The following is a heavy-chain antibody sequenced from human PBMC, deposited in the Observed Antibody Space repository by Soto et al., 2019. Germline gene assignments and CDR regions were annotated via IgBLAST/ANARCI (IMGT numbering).Heavy chain of an antibody. Sequence: QVQLQESGPGLVKPSQTLSLTCSVSGDSISSSGYYWSWIRQHPGRVLEWIGHIYYSGSTYYNPSLTSRVTISVDTFKHQFSLNLSSVTAADTAVYYCARDSGFYSSSSFDYWGQGTLVTVSS. V-gene: IGHV4-31*03. CDR1: GDSISSSGYY. D-gene: IGHD6-6*01. J-gene: IGHJ4*02. CDR3: ARDSGFYSSSSFDY. CDR2: IYYSGST.